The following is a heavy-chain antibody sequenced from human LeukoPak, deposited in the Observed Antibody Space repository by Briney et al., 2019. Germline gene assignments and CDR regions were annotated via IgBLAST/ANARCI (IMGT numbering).Heavy chain of an antibody. J-gene: IGHJ3*02. CDR3: ARFRPHGYYDTFDI. D-gene: IGHD5-18*01. V-gene: IGHV7-4-1*02. Sequence: ASVKDSCKASGYTFTNYGVNWVRQAPGEGLEGMGWINTNSGDPTYAQGFTGRFVFSLDTSVSTAYLQISSLRAEDTAVYYCARFRPHGYYDTFDIWGQGTMVTVS. CDR1: GYTFTNYG. CDR2: INTNSGDP.